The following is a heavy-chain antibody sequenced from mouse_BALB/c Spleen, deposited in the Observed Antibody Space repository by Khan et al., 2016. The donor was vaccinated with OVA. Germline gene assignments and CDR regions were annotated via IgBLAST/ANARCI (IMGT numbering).Heavy chain of an antibody. V-gene: IGHV5-9-3*01. CDR3: ARSPYGNFAY. CDR1: GFTFSTYA. Sequence: EVKLVESGGGLVKPGGSLKLSCAASGFTFSTYAMSWVRQTPEKRLEWVATISSDGDYTYYPDNVTGRFTISRDNAKNTLYLQMSSLRSEDTAMXYGARSPYGNFAYWGQGTLVTVSA. CDR2: ISSDGDYT. D-gene: IGHD2-1*01. J-gene: IGHJ3*01.